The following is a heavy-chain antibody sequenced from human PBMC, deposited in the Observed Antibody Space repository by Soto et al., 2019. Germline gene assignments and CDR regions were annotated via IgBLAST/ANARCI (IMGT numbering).Heavy chain of an antibody. CDR3: ARDRFDIVVVVAATSGAFDI. J-gene: IGHJ3*02. CDR2: ISAYNGDT. Sequence: ASVKVSCKASGYTFTSYGISWVRQAPGQGLEWMGWISAYNGDTNYAQKLQGRVTMTTDTSTSTAYMELRSLRSDDTAVYYCARDRFDIVVVVAATSGAFDIWGQGTMVTVSS. D-gene: IGHD2-15*01. CDR1: GYTFTSYG. V-gene: IGHV1-18*01.